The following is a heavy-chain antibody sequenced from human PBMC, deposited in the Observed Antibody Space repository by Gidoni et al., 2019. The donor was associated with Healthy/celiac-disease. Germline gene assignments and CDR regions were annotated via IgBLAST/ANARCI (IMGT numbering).Heavy chain of an antibody. V-gene: IGHV3-21*01. Sequence: EVQLVESGGGLVKPGGSLRLSCAASGFTFSSYSMNWVRQAPGKGLEWVSSISSSSSYIYYADPVKGRFTISRDNAKNSLYLQMNSLRAEDTAVYYCARVGYCSSTSCYADYWGQGTLVTVSS. D-gene: IGHD2-2*01. CDR1: GFTFSSYS. CDR2: ISSSSSYI. J-gene: IGHJ4*02. CDR3: ARVGYCSSTSCYADY.